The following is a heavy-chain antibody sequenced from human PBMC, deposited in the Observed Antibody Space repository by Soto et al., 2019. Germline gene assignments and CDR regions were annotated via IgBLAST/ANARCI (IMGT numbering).Heavy chain of an antibody. CDR2: VKHDGSNK. V-gene: IGHV3-7*03. CDR3: AQIFLPRSLIVNDAFDI. Sequence: GSLRLSCAASGFTFSSYWMSWVRQAPGKGLEWVAVVKHDGSNKYYVDSVKGRFTISRDNSKNTLYLQLNSLRVEDTAVYFGAQIFLPRSLIVNDAFDIWGQGTMVTVSS. D-gene: IGHD3-3*01. J-gene: IGHJ3*02. CDR1: GFTFSSYW.